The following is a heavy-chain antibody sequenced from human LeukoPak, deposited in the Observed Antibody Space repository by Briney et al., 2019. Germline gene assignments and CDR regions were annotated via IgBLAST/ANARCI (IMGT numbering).Heavy chain of an antibody. CDR3: ARDGPAVGYCSSNSCYQGNWFDP. D-gene: IGHD2-2*01. CDR1: GYTFTSYG. V-gene: IGHV1-18*01. J-gene: IGHJ5*02. Sequence: GASVKVSYKASGYTFTSYGISWVRQAPGQGLEWMGWISAYNANTNYAQKLQGRVTMTTDTSTSTAYMELRSLRSDDTAVYYCARDGPAVGYCSSNSCYQGNWFDPWGQGTLVTVSS. CDR2: ISAYNANT.